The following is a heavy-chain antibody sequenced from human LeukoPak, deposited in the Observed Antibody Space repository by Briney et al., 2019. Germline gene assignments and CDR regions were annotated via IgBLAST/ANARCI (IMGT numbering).Heavy chain of an antibody. V-gene: IGHV4-61*01. Sequence: SETLSLTCTVSGGSVSSGSYYWSWIRQPPGKGLEWIGYTYYSGSTNYNPSLKSRVTISVDTSKNQFSLKLSSVTAADTAVYYCARGGSRWSVGSVTFDYWGQGTLVTVSS. J-gene: IGHJ4*02. D-gene: IGHD1-26*01. CDR1: GGSVSSGSYY. CDR2: TYYSGST. CDR3: ARGGSRWSVGSVTFDY.